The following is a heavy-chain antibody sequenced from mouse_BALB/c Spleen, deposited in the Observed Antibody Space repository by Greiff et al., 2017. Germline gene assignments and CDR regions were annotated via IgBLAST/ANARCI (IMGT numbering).Heavy chain of an antibody. V-gene: IGHV1S127*01. J-gene: IGHJ3*01. CDR3: ARSAYYDHSWGFAY. CDR1: GYTFTSYW. Sequence: VQLQQSGPELVRPGASVKMSCKASGYTFTSYWMHWVKQRPGQGLAWIGMIVPSNSETRLNQKFKDKATLNVDKSSNTAYMQLSSLTSEDSAVYYCARSAYYDHSWGFAYWGQGTLVTVSA. D-gene: IGHD2-4*01. CDR2: IVPSNSET.